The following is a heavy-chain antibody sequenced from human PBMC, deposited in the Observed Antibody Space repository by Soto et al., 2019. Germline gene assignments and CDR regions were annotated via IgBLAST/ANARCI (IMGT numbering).Heavy chain of an antibody. CDR2: IYPGDSDT. J-gene: IGHJ6*02. V-gene: IGHV5-51*01. Sequence: PGESLKISCKGSGYSFTSYWIGWVRQMPGKGLEWMGIIYPGDSDTRYSPSFQGQVTISADKSISTAYLQWSSLKASDTAMYYCARYSGSYLAYYYYGMDVWGQGTTVPVSS. D-gene: IGHD1-26*01. CDR3: ARYSGSYLAYYYYGMDV. CDR1: GYSFTSYW.